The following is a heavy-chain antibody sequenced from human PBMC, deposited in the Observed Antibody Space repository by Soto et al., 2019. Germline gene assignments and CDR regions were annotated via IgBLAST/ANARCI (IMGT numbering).Heavy chain of an antibody. J-gene: IGHJ4*02. CDR3: ARRARGANFDF. CDR1: GAFITSNSDY. Sequence: PSETLSLTCTVSGAFITSNSDYWGWIRQSPGKGLEWIGNIYFSGTTYYNPSLESRVTISVDTSKRQFSLRLSSVTAADTAVYYCARRARGANFDFWGRGTLVTVSS. V-gene: IGHV4-39*01. D-gene: IGHD3-16*01. CDR2: IYFSGTT.